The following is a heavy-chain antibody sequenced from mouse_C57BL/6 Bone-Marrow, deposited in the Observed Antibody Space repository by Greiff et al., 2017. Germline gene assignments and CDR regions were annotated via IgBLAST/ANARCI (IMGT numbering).Heavy chain of an antibody. CDR3: ARHEESNPYAMDY. D-gene: IGHD2-5*01. V-gene: IGHV2-6-1*01. CDR1: GFSLTSYG. CDR2: IWSDGST. Sequence: VKLVESGPGLVAPSQSLSITCTVSGFSLTSYGVHWVRQPPGKGLEWLVVIWSDGSTTYNSALKSRLSISKDNSKSQVFLKMNSLQTDDTAMYYCARHEESNPYAMDYWGQGTSVTVSS. J-gene: IGHJ4*01.